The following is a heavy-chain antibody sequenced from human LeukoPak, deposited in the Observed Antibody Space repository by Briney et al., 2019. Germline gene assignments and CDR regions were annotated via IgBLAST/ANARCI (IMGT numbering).Heavy chain of an antibody. Sequence: PSETLSLTCAVYGGSFSGYYWTWIRQAPGKGPEWIGEINHRGITNYNPSLKSRVTIAVETSKSQYSLKLSSVTAADTGVYYCARGSRELYYFDYWGQGTLVTVSS. CDR2: INHRGIT. D-gene: IGHD1-7*01. CDR1: GGSFSGYY. CDR3: ARGSRELYYFDY. J-gene: IGHJ4*02. V-gene: IGHV4-34*01.